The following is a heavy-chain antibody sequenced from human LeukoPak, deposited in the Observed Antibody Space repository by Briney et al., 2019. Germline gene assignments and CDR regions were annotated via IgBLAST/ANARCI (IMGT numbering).Heavy chain of an antibody. CDR2: INSDGSRT. CDR3: ARPGPYSRGWYQDFDY. CDR1: GFTLSNYW. Sequence: PGGSLRLSCAASGFTLSNYWIHWVRQAPGKGLVWVAYINSDGSRTSYADSVKGRFTISRDNAKNTVHLLMNSLRVEDTAVYYCARPGPYSRGWYQDFDYWGQGTLVTVSS. V-gene: IGHV3-74*01. J-gene: IGHJ4*02. D-gene: IGHD6-19*01.